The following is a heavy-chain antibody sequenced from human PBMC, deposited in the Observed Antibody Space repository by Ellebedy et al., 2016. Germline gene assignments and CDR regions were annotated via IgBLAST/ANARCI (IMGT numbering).Heavy chain of an antibody. Sequence: GESLKISCVISGFSVSSNYLSWVRQAPGKGLEWVSVIYAGGTTFYADSVRGRFTISRDNSKNTLYLQMNSLTVEDTAVYYCAKGNAIFGPEPLDFWGQGTLVTVSS. D-gene: IGHD1-14*01. V-gene: IGHV3-66*01. CDR2: IYAGGTT. CDR1: GFSVSSNY. CDR3: AKGNAIFGPEPLDF. J-gene: IGHJ4*02.